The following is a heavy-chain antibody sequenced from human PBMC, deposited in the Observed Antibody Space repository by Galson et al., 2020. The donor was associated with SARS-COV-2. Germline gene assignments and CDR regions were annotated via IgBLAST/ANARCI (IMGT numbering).Heavy chain of an antibody. CDR3: ARGERQRLVLGRLMHY. D-gene: IGHD6-13*01. V-gene: IGHV1-2*02. CDR1: GYTFTGYY. Sequence: GESLKISCKASGYTFTGYYMHWVRQAPGQGLEWMGWINPNSGGTNYAQKFQGRVTMTRDTPINTAYMELSRLTSDDTAVYYCARGERQRLVLGRLMHYWGQGTLVTVSS. CDR2: INPNSGGT. J-gene: IGHJ4*02.